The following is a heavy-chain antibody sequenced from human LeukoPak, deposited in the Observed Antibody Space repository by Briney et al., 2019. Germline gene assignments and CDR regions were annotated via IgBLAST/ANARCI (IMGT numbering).Heavy chain of an antibody. V-gene: IGHV4-34*01. D-gene: IGHD6-19*01. Sequence: SETLSLTCAVYGGSSSGYYWSWIRQPPGKGLEWIGEINHSGSTNYNPSLKSRVTISVDTSKNQFSLKLSSVTAADTAVYYCAGLAGYSSGWYYFDYWGQGTLVTVSS. CDR3: AGLAGYSSGWYYFDY. J-gene: IGHJ4*02. CDR2: INHSGST. CDR1: GGSSSGYY.